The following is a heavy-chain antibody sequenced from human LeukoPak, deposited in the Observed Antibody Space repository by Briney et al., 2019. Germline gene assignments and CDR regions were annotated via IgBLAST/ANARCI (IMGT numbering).Heavy chain of an antibody. Sequence: GGSLRLSCAASGFSFNSDWMDWVRQAPGKGLEWVANIKHDESEKNYLDSVKGRFTISRDNAQNSLYLQMNGLRVEDTAVYYCTRRLDDWGQGILVTVSS. CDR2: IKHDESEK. CDR3: TRRLDD. V-gene: IGHV3-7*01. CDR1: GFSFNSDW. J-gene: IGHJ4*02. D-gene: IGHD3-16*01.